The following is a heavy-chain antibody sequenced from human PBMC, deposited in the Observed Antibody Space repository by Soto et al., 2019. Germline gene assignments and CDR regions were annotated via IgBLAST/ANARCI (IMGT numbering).Heavy chain of an antibody. CDR2: INAGNGNT. V-gene: IGHV1-3*01. D-gene: IGHD5-18*01. Sequence: ASVKVSCKASGYTFTSYGISWVRQAPGQRLEWMGWINAGNGNTKYSQKFQGRFTITRDTSASTGYMELSSLRSEDTAVYYCARDPGYSYGYNWGQGTLVTVSS. CDR3: ARDPGYSYGYN. CDR1: GYTFTSYG. J-gene: IGHJ4*02.